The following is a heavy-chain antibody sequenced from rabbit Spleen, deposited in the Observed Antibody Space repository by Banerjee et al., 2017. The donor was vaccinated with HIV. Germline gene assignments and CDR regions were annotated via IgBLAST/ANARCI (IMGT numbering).Heavy chain of an antibody. Sequence: QEQLEESGGGLVKPEGSLTLTCKASGFSFSDRDVMCWVRQAPGKGLEWIACINTATGKPGYASWAKGRFTISKTSSTTVTLQMTSLTAADTATYFCARDLVGVIGWNFYLWGPGTLVTVS. J-gene: IGHJ4*01. V-gene: IGHV1S45*01. CDR2: INTATGKP. CDR3: ARDLVGVIGWNFYL. CDR1: GFSFSDRDV. D-gene: IGHD1-1*01.